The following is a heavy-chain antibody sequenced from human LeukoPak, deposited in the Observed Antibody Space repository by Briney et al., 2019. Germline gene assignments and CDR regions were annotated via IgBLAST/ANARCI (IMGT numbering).Heavy chain of an antibody. D-gene: IGHD5-24*01. Sequence: ASVKVSCKASGYTFTGYYMHWVRQAPGQGLEWMGWINPNSGCTNYAQKFQGRVTMTRDTSISTAYMELSELRSDHTAVYDCAREREIAARLRYFANDYYYMDVWGKGTTVTVSS. V-gene: IGHV1-2*02. CDR3: AREREIAARLRYFANDYYYMDV. CDR1: GYTFTGYY. J-gene: IGHJ6*03. CDR2: INPNSGCT.